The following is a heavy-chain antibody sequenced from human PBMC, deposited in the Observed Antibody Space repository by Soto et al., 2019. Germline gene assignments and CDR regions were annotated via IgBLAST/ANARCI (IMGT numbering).Heavy chain of an antibody. Sequence: GGSLRLSCAASGFTFSSYAMSWVRQAPGKGLEWVSAISGSGGSTYYADSVKGRFTISRDNSKNTLYLQMNGLRAEDTAVYYCAKFPDGIAVAGLFDYWGQGTLVTVSS. J-gene: IGHJ4*02. CDR2: ISGSGGST. CDR3: AKFPDGIAVAGLFDY. CDR1: GFTFSSYA. D-gene: IGHD6-19*01. V-gene: IGHV3-23*01.